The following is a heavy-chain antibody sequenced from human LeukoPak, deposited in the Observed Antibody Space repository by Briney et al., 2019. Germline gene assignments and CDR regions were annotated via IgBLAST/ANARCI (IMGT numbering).Heavy chain of an antibody. CDR3: ASGYYYFDY. CDR1: GGSISSSSYY. V-gene: IGHV4-39*01. J-gene: IGHJ4*02. CDR2: IYYSGST. D-gene: IGHD5-18*01. Sequence: SETLSLTCTVSGGSISSSSYYWGWIRQPPGKGLEWIGSIYYSGSTYYNPSLKSRVTISVDTSKNQFSLKLSSVTAADAAVYYCASGYYYFDYWGQGTLVTVSS.